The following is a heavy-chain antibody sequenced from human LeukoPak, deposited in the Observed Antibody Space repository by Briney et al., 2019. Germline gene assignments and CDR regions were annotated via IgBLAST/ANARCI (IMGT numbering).Heavy chain of an antibody. D-gene: IGHD3-16*01. Sequence: SVKVSCKASGGTFSSYAISWMRQAPGQGLEWMGGIIPIFGTANYAQKFQGRVTITADESTSTAYMELSSLRSEDTAVYYCAREGTLLGESYAPWGQGTLVTVSS. V-gene: IGHV1-69*13. CDR3: AREGTLLGESYAP. J-gene: IGHJ5*02. CDR1: GGTFSSYA. CDR2: IIPIFGTA.